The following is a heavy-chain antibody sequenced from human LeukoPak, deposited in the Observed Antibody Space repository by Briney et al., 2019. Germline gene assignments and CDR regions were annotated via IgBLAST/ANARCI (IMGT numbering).Heavy chain of an antibody. D-gene: IGHD1-26*01. CDR2: ISSSGSTI. CDR1: GFTFSDYY. V-gene: IGHV3-11*01. Sequence: PGGSLRLSCAASGFTFSDYYISWIRQAPGKGLEWLSYISSSGSTIFYADSVKGRFTISRDNAKNSLYLHMNSLRVEDTAVYYCARGKLGATHDFDYWGQGTLVTVSS. CDR3: ARGKLGATHDFDY. J-gene: IGHJ4*02.